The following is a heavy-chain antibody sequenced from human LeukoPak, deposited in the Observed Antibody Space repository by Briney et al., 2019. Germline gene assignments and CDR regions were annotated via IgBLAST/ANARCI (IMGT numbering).Heavy chain of an antibody. CDR3: ARDNLYYDILTGYFYFDY. CDR2: ISSNGGST. D-gene: IGHD3-9*01. Sequence: GGSLRLSCAASGFTFSSYAMHWVRQAPGKGLEYVSAISSNGGSTYYANSVKGRFTISRDNAKNSLYLQMNSLRAEDTAVYYCARDNLYYDILTGYFYFDYWGQGTLVTVSS. J-gene: IGHJ4*02. CDR1: GFTFSSYA. V-gene: IGHV3-64*01.